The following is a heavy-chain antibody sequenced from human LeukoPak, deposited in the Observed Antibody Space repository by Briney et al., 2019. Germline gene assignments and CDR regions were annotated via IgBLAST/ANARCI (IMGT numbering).Heavy chain of an antibody. CDR1: GFTFTTYW. J-gene: IGHJ6*02. D-gene: IGHD5-18*01. CDR3: ARDAVDTANAV. V-gene: IGHV3-74*01. Sequence: PGRSLRLSCAASGFTFTTYWMHWVRQAPGKGLVWVSHINSDGSITSYADSVKGRFTISRDNAKTTLYLQMNSLRAEDTAVYYCARDAVDTANAVWGQGTTVTVSS. CDR2: INSDGSIT.